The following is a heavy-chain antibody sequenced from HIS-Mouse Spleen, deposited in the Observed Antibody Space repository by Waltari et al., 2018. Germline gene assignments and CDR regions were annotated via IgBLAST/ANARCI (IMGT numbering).Heavy chain of an antibody. J-gene: IGHJ5*02. CDR2: MNPNSGNT. CDR3: ARIGSHRRGYSYGYWFDP. V-gene: IGHV1-8*01. D-gene: IGHD5-18*01. Sequence: QVQLVQSGAEVKKPGASVKVSCKASGYTFTSYDINWVRQATGQGLEWMGWMNPNSGNTGYAQKFQGRVTMTRNTSIRTAYMELSSLRSEDTAVYYCARIGSHRRGYSYGYWFDPWGQGTLVTVSS. CDR1: GYTFTSYD.